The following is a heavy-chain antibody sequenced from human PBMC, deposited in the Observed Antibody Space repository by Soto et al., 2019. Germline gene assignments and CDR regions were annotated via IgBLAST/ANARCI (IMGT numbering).Heavy chain of an antibody. Sequence: QVQLQESGPGLVKPSGTLSLTCAVSSGSISSSNWWSWVRQSPGKGLEWIGEIYHDGSTNYNPSLKSQVTISVENSKNQFSLQLSSVTAADTAVYYCARADCSGGSCYSSANWFDPWGQGTLVTVSS. V-gene: IGHV4-4*02. CDR1: SGSISSSNW. CDR3: ARADCSGGSCYSSANWFDP. CDR2: IYHDGST. D-gene: IGHD2-15*01. J-gene: IGHJ5*02.